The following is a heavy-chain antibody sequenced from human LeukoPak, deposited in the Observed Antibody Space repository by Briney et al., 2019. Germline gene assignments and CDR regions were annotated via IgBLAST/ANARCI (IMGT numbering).Heavy chain of an antibody. D-gene: IGHD3-22*01. CDR1: GGSISSSSYY. CDR3: ARQYSADYYDSSGYYYDAFDI. J-gene: IGHJ3*02. Sequence: SETLSLTCTVSGGSISSSSYYWGWIRQPPEKGLEWIGSIYYSGSTYYNPSLKSRVTISVDTSKNQFSLKLSSVTAADTAVYYCARQYSADYYDSSGYYYDAFDIWGQGTMVTVSS. CDR2: IYYSGST. V-gene: IGHV4-39*01.